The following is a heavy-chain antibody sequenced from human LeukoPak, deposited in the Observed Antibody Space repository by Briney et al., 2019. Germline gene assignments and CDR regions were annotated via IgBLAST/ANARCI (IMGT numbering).Heavy chain of an antibody. J-gene: IGHJ4*02. CDR2: IYYSGNT. CDR3: AGLSLAAAGFFSGDY. CDR1: GVSISSSNSY. V-gene: IGHV4-39*01. Sequence: PSETLSLTCTVSGVSISSSNSYWGWIRQPPGKGLEWIGSIYYSGNTYYNASLKSQVSISIDTSKNQFSLKLSSVTAADTAVYYCAGLSLAAAGFFSGDYWGQGTLVTVSS. D-gene: IGHD6-13*01.